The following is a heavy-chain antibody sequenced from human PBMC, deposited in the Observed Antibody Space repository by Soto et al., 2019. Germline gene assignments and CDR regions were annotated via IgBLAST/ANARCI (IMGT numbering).Heavy chain of an antibody. J-gene: IGHJ4*02. CDR2: ISSSSSYI. D-gene: IGHD5-12*01. V-gene: IGHV3-21*01. Sequence: GGSLRLSGAASGLTLSSYSMNWVRQGPGKGLEWGSSISSSSSYIYYADSVRCQFTISRENAKNSRYVQMNSLRAEDTAVYYCAREGRRDGYNFIFLDVGMAFDYWGQGTLVTVSS. CDR1: GLTLSSYS. CDR3: AREGRRDGYNFIFLDVGMAFDY.